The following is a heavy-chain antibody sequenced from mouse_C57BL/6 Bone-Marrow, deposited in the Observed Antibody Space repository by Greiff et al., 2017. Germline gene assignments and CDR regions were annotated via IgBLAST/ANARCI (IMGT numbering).Heavy chain of an antibody. CDR2: INPNNGGT. Sequence: EVQLQQSGAELVRPGASVKLSCKASGYTFTDYNMHWVKQSHGKSLEWIGYINPNNGGTSYKQKFKGKATLTVNKSSSTAYMELRSLTSEDSAVYYCARGDYYGTDWYFDVWGTGTTVTVSS. V-gene: IGHV1-22*01. D-gene: IGHD1-1*01. J-gene: IGHJ1*03. CDR1: GYTFTDYN. CDR3: ARGDYYGTDWYFDV.